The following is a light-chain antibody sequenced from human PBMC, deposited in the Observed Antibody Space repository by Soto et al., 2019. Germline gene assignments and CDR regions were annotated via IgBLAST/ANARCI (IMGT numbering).Light chain of an antibody. V-gene: IGKV3-15*01. Sequence: EIVMTQSPASLSVSPGERATLSCRASQNVNNNLAWYQQKPGQAPRLLIHGASTRASGIPGTFSGSGSGTEFTLTISSLQSEDFAVYYCQQYLSWPLTFGAGTKV. J-gene: IGKJ4*01. CDR3: QQYLSWPLT. CDR2: GAS. CDR1: QNVNNN.